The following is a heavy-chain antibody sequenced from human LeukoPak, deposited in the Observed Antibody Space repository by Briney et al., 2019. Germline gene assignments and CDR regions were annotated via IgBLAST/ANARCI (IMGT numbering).Heavy chain of an antibody. V-gene: IGHV1-2*02. Sequence: ASVKVSCKASGYTFTGYYMHWVRHAPGQGLEWMGWINPNSGGTNYAQKFQGRVTMTRDTSISTAYMELSRLRSDDTAVYYCARGSRFLEWLLYEVLNYWGQGTLVTVSS. J-gene: IGHJ4*02. CDR1: GYTFTGYY. D-gene: IGHD3-3*01. CDR3: ARGSRFLEWLLYEVLNY. CDR2: INPNSGGT.